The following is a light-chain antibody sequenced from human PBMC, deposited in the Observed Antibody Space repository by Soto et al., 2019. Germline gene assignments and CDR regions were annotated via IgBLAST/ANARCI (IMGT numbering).Light chain of an antibody. V-gene: IGKV3-11*01. CDR1: QSVSSY. CDR2: DAS. CDR3: QRRSNWPFT. J-gene: IGKJ4*01. Sequence: EIVLTQSPATLSLSPGERATLSCRASQSVSSYLAWYQQKPGQAPRLLIYDASNRATGIPARFSGSGSGTYFTLTISSLEPEDFAVYYCQRRSNWPFTFGGGTKVEIK.